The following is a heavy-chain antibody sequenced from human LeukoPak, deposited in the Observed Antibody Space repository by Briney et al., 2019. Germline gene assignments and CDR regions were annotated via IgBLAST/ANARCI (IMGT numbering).Heavy chain of an antibody. CDR2: IYTSGST. Sequence: PSETLSLTCTVSGGSISSGSYYWSWIRQPAGKGLEWIGRIYTSGSTNYNPSLKSRVTISVDTSKTQFPLKLSSVTAADTAVYYCVRDLGSQMATISDWFDPWGQGTLVTVSS. CDR3: VRDLGSQMATISDWFDP. V-gene: IGHV4-61*02. D-gene: IGHD5-24*01. J-gene: IGHJ5*02. CDR1: GGSISSGSYY.